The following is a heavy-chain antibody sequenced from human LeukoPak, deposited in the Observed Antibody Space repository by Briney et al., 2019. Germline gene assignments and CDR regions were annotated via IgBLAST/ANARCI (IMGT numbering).Heavy chain of an antibody. CDR2: ISSSGSSI. CDR1: GLTFSSYE. V-gene: IGHV3-48*03. CDR3: VSGAAMDV. Sequence: PGGSLRLSCAASGLTFSSYEMNWVRQAPGKGLEWVSYISSSGSSIYYADSVRGRFTISRDNAKKSLYLQMHSLRAEDTAVYYCVSGAAMDVWGQGTTVTVSS. D-gene: IGHD3-10*01. J-gene: IGHJ6*02.